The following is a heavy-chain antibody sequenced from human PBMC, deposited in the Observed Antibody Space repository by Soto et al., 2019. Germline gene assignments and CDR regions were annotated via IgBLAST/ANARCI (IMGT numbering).Heavy chain of an antibody. J-gene: IGHJ3*02. Sequence: GGSLRLSCAASGFTFGSYGIRWVRPAPAKGLEWVEVISYDGSNKYYADSVKGRFTISRDNSKNTLYLQMNSLSAEDTAVYYCAKGGVEPTSNAFDIWGQGTMVTVSS. D-gene: IGHD1-26*01. V-gene: IGHV3-30*18. CDR3: AKGGVEPTSNAFDI. CDR2: ISYDGSNK. CDR1: GFTFGSYG.